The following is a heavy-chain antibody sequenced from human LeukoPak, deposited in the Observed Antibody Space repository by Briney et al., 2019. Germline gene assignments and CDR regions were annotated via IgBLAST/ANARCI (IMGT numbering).Heavy chain of an antibody. D-gene: IGHD4-17*01. Sequence: SVKVSCKASGGTFSSYAISWVRQAPGQGLEWMGRIIPIFGTANYAQKFQGRVTITTDESTSTAYMELSSLRSEDTAVYYCARHGDYSPAWDYWGQGTLATVSS. V-gene: IGHV1-69*05. J-gene: IGHJ4*02. CDR1: GGTFSSYA. CDR3: ARHGDYSPAWDY. CDR2: IIPIFGTA.